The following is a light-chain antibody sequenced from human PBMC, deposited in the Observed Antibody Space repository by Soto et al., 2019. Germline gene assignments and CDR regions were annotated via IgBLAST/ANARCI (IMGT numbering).Light chain of an antibody. Sequence: EIVLTQSPGTLSLSPGDRATLSCRASQSVNFDYFAWYQQKPGQAPRLLIFGASSRATGIPDRFSGSGSGTDFTLTISSLEPEDFAVYYCQQRSNWPLTFGGGTKVDIK. CDR2: GAS. V-gene: IGKV3D-20*02. J-gene: IGKJ4*01. CDR3: QQRSNWPLT. CDR1: QSVNFDY.